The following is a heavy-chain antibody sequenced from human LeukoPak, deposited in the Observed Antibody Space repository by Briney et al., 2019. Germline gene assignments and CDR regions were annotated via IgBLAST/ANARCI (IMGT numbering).Heavy chain of an antibody. CDR2: ISWHSNSI. D-gene: IGHD6-13*01. V-gene: IGHV3-9*01. CDR3: AKDSRAYSSSWYYFDY. CDR1: GFTFDDYA. Sequence: PGRSLTLSCAASGFTFDDYAMHWVRQPPGEGLEWVSGISWHSNSIDYADSVRGRFTISRDNSKNTLYLQMNSLRAEDTAVYYCAKDSRAYSSSWYYFDYWGQGTLVTVSS. J-gene: IGHJ4*02.